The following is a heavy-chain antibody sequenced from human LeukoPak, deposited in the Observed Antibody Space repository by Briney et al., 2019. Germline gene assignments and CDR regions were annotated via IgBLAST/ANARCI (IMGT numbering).Heavy chain of an antibody. CDR1: GFTFSPYS. CDR3: ARSKWSSTNLMPPYFDY. J-gene: IGHJ4*02. CDR2: ISSSSGYI. V-gene: IGHV3-21*01. Sequence: GSLRLSCAASGFTFSPYSMNWVRQAPGKGLEWVSSISSSSGYIYYADSVKGRFTISRDNAKNSLYLQMNSLRAEDTPVYYCARSKWSSTNLMPPYFDYWGQGTLVTVSS. D-gene: IGHD2-2*01.